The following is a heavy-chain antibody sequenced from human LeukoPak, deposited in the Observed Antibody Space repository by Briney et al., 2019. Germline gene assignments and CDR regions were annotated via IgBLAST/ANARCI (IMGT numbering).Heavy chain of an antibody. V-gene: IGHV1-69*01. Sequence: GGSLRLSCAASGFTFSSYAMSWVRQAPGQGREWMGGIVPIFGTANYAQKFQGRVTITADESTSTAYMELSSLRSEDTAVYYCTRSKALRLDDIYYWGQGTLVTVSS. D-gene: IGHD3-9*01. CDR2: IVPIFGTA. CDR1: GFTFSSYA. J-gene: IGHJ4*02. CDR3: TRSKALRLDDIYY.